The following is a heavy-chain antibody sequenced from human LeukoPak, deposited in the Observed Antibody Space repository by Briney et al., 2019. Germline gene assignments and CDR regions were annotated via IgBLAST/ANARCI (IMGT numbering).Heavy chain of an antibody. J-gene: IGHJ4*02. D-gene: IGHD6-19*01. CDR2: ISAYNGNT. Sequence: ASVKVSCKASGYTFTSYGISWVRRAPGQGLVWMGWISAYNGNTNYAQKLQGRVTMTTDTSTSTAYMELRSLRSDDTAVYYCARDRSRYSSGWWGSYWGQGTLVTVSS. CDR1: GYTFTSYG. CDR3: ARDRSRYSSGWWGSY. V-gene: IGHV1-18*01.